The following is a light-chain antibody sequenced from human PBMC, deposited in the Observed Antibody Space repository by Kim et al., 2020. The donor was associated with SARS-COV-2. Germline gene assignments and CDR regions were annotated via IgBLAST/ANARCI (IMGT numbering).Light chain of an antibody. J-gene: IGLJ3*02. CDR3: ATWDDNLYGRV. CDR1: SSSIGDYP. Sequence: GQRVTISGSGSSSSIGDYPVSWYQQLPGMAPKLIIYGDDQRPSGVPDRISGSKAGTSAALAISGLQSGDDGDYFCATWDDNLYGRVFGGGTQLTVL. V-gene: IGLV1-44*01. CDR2: GDD.